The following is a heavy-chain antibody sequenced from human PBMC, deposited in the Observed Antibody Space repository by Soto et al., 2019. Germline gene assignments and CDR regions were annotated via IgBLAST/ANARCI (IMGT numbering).Heavy chain of an antibody. D-gene: IGHD2-2*02. CDR3: ARDRGYCSSTSCYTERYNWFDP. CDR2: IYYSGST. CDR1: GGSISSGGYY. V-gene: IGHV4-31*03. J-gene: IGHJ5*02. Sequence: SETLSLTCTVSGGSISSGGYYWSWIRQHPGKGLEWIGYIYYSGSTYYNPSLKSRVTISVDTSKNQFSLKLSSVTAADTAVYYCARDRGYCSSTSCYTERYNWFDPWGQGTLVTVSS.